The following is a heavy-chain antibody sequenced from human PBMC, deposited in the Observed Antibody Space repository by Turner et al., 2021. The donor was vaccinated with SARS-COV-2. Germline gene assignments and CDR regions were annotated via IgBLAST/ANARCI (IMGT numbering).Heavy chain of an antibody. Sequence: LQLPESGPGLVKPSETPSLPCPVPGCSISSSSYYWGWIRQPPGKGLEWIGSIYYSGSTYYNPSLKSRVTISVDTSKNQFSLKLTSVTAADTAVYFCARHWEVAAAAYLARFDPWGQGTLVTVSS. V-gene: IGHV4-39*01. CDR1: GCSISSSSYY. CDR2: IYYSGST. D-gene: IGHD6-13*01. CDR3: ARHWEVAAAAYLARFDP. J-gene: IGHJ5*02.